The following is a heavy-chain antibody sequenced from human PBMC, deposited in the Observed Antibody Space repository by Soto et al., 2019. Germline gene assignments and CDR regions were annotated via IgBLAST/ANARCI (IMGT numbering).Heavy chain of an antibody. V-gene: IGHV6-1*01. D-gene: IGHD3-10*01. J-gene: IGHJ4*02. CDR2: TYYRSKWYN. Sequence: SQTLSLTCAISGDSVSSKSAAWNWIRQSPSRGLEWLGRTYYRSKWYNNYAVSAEGRITVNPDTSKNQFSLQLNSVTPDDTAVYYCARESAASGHFFDYWGQGTLVTVSS. CDR3: ARESAASGHFFDY. CDR1: GDSVSSKSAA.